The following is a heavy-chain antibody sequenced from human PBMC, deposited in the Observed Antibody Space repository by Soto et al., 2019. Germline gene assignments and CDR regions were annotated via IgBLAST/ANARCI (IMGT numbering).Heavy chain of an antibody. V-gene: IGHV3-23*01. CDR2: ISGSGGST. D-gene: IGHD5-18*01. Sequence: GGSLRLSCAASGFTFSSYAMSWVRQAPGKGLEWVSAISGSGGSTYYADSVKGRFTISRDNPKNTLYLQMNSLRAEDTAVYYCAKHREYSYGPFDYWGQGTLVTVSS. CDR1: GFTFSSYA. J-gene: IGHJ4*02. CDR3: AKHREYSYGPFDY.